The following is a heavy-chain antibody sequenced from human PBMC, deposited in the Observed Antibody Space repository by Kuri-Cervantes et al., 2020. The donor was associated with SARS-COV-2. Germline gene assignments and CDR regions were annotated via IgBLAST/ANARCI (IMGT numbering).Heavy chain of an antibody. CDR3: ARSIAAPYGDYYYCYGMDV. Sequence: SVKVSCKASGCTFSSYAISWVRQAPGQGLEWMGGINPIFGNANYAQKFQGSVTITADESTSTAYMEMSSLRSEDTAVYYCARSIAAPYGDYYYCYGMDVWGQGTTVTVSS. CDR1: GCTFSSYA. CDR2: INPIFGNA. V-gene: IGHV1-69*13. D-gene: IGHD6-6*01. J-gene: IGHJ6*02.